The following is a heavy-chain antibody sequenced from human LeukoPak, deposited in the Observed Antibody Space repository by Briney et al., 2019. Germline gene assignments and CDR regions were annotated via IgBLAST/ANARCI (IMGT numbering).Heavy chain of an antibody. V-gene: IGHV4-4*07. CDR3: ARDYLTYYDSSGYYYFDY. Sequence: SETLSLTCTVSGGSISSYYWCWIRQPAGKGLEWIGRIYTSGSTNYNPSLKSRVTMSVDTSKNQFSLKLSSVTAADTAVYYCARDYLTYYDSSGYYYFDYWGQGTLVTVSS. CDR2: IYTSGST. CDR1: GGSISSYY. J-gene: IGHJ4*02. D-gene: IGHD3-22*01.